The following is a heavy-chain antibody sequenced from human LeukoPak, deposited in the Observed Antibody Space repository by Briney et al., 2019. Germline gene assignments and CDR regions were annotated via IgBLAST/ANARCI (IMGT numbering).Heavy chain of an antibody. Sequence: SETLSLTCTVSGGSISNHYWSWIRQPPGKGLEWIGYIHYSGSTNYKSSLKSRVTIPVDTSKNQFSLKLRSVTAADTAVYYCARDTRGDILTGAHAFDIWGQGTMVTVSS. D-gene: IGHD3-9*01. J-gene: IGHJ3*02. CDR2: IHYSGST. V-gene: IGHV4-59*11. CDR3: ARDTRGDILTGAHAFDI. CDR1: GGSISNHY.